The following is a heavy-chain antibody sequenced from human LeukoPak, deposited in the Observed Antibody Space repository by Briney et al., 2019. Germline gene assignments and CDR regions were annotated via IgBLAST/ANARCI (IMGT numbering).Heavy chain of an antibody. D-gene: IGHD3-3*01. Sequence: PGGSLRLSCAASGFTFSSYEMNWVRQAPGKGLEWVSYVSSSGSTIYYADSVKGRFTISRDNSKNTLYLQMNSLRAEDTAVYYCARDQNGFFGVVTSYYYYGMDVWGQGTTVTVSS. J-gene: IGHJ6*02. CDR3: ARDQNGFFGVVTSYYYYGMDV. CDR2: VSSSGSTI. CDR1: GFTFSSYE. V-gene: IGHV3-48*03.